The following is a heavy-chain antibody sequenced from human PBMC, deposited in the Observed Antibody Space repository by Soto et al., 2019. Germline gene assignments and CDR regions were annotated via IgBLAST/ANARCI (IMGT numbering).Heavy chain of an antibody. CDR2: ISWNSGSI. J-gene: IGHJ3*02. D-gene: IGHD5-18*01. CDR1: GFTFDDYA. V-gene: IGHV3-9*01. Sequence: EVQLVESGGGLVQPGRSLRLSCAASGFTFDDYAMHWVRQAPGKGLEWVSGISWNSGSIGYADSVKGRFTISRDNAKSSRYLQMNSLRAEDTALYYCAKYAAIKAFDIWGKGTMVTVSS. CDR3: AKYAAIKAFDI.